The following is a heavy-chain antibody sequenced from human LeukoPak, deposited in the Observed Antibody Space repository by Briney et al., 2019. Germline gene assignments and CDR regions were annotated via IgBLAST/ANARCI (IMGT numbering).Heavy chain of an antibody. CDR1: GFTFSSYA. Sequence: PGGSLRLPCAASGFTFSSYAMSWVRQAPGKGLEWVSAISGSGGSTYYADSVKGRFTISRDNSKNTLYLQMNSLRAEDTAVYCCAKKGIAAAGYNPRGYYFDYWGQGTLVTVSS. D-gene: IGHD6-13*01. J-gene: IGHJ4*02. CDR2: ISGSGGST. CDR3: AKKGIAAAGYNPRGYYFDY. V-gene: IGHV3-23*01.